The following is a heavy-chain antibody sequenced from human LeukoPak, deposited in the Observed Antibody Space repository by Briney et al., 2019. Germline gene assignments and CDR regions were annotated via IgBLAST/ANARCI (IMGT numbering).Heavy chain of an antibody. CDR3: ARDPVAVAGTGGAFDI. CDR2: ISSNGGST. Sequence: GGSLRLSCAASGFTFSSYAMHWVRQAPGKGLEYVSAISSNGGSTYYANSVKGRFTISRDNSKNTLYLQMGSLRAEDMAVYYCARDPVAVAGTGGAFDIWGQGTMVTVSS. J-gene: IGHJ3*02. CDR1: GFTFSSYA. D-gene: IGHD6-19*01. V-gene: IGHV3-64*01.